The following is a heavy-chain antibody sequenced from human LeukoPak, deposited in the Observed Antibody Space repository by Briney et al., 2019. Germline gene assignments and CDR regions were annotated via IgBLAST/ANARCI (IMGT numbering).Heavy chain of an antibody. CDR2: INSNGGRT. Sequence: PGGSLTLSCAASGFTFSNSAMHWVRQAPGKGLEYMAGINSNGGRTYYAKSVKGRFSISRDNSKNTLFLQMGSLRAEDMAVYYCARHRDYDSFFYYYYMDVWGKGTTVIVSS. D-gene: IGHD3-16*01. CDR1: GFTFSNSA. V-gene: IGHV3-64*01. J-gene: IGHJ6*03. CDR3: ARHRDYDSFFYYYYMDV.